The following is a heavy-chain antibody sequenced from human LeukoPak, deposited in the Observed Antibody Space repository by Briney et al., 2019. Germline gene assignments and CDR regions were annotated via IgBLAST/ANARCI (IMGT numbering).Heavy chain of an antibody. CDR3: ARDFSDSSSQTAFDF. Sequence: GGSLRLSCAASGFIFSDYYMNWIRQAPGKGLEWVSYISTGANTIYYADSVKGRLTISRDNAKNSLFLQMNSLRDEDTAVYYCARDFSDSSSQTAFDFWGQGTLVTVSS. CDR2: ISTGANTI. D-gene: IGHD6-19*01. CDR1: GFIFSDYY. V-gene: IGHV3-11*01. J-gene: IGHJ4*02.